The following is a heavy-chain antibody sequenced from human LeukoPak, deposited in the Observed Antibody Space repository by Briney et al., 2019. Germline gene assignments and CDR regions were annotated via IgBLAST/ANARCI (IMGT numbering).Heavy chain of an antibody. CDR1: GFTTSSYW. D-gene: IGHD6-19*01. Sequence: GGSLRLSCTASGFTTSSYWMSWVRQAPGKGLEWVANIKQDGSEKYYVDSVKGRFTISRDNAKNSLYLQMNSLRAEDTAVYYCAREPVRYSSGWGAFDIWGQGTMVTVSS. J-gene: IGHJ3*02. CDR2: IKQDGSEK. CDR3: AREPVRYSSGWGAFDI. V-gene: IGHV3-7*01.